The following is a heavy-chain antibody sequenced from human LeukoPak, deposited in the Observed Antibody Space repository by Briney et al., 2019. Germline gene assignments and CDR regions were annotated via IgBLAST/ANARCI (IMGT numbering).Heavy chain of an antibody. CDR3: MRDLVATIDHYYYGMDV. V-gene: IGHV4-61*01. J-gene: IGHJ6*02. D-gene: IGHD5-12*01. CDR2: IYNSVRT. Sequence: SETLSLTCTVSGGSISSGSYYWSWIRQPPGKGLEWIGYIYNSVRTNYNPSLKSRVTISVDTSKNQLSLKLSSVTAADTAVYFCMRDLVATIDHYYYGMDVWGQGTTVTVSS. CDR1: GGSISSGSYY.